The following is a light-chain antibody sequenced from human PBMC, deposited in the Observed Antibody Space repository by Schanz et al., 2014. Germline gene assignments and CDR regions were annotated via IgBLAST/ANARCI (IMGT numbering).Light chain of an antibody. J-gene: IGKJ1*01. CDR1: QSLISW. Sequence: DIQMTQSPSTLSASVGDRVTITCRASQSLISWLAWYQQKPGKAPKLLIYDASSLESGVPSRFSGSGSGTDFTLTISRLEPEDFAVYLCHQFGYSSWTFGQGTKVEI. V-gene: IGKV1-5*01. CDR2: DAS. CDR3: HQFGYSSWT.